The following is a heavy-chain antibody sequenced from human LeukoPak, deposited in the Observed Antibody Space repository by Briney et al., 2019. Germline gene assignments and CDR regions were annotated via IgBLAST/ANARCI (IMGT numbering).Heavy chain of an antibody. CDR2: IYGGGST. D-gene: IGHD6-25*01. CDR1: GFTVSSNY. Sequence: PGGSLRLSCAASGFTVSSNYMSWVRQAPGKGLEWVSVIYGGGSTYYADSVKGRFTISRDNSKNTLYLQMNSLRAEDMAVYYCARDNLRVRPHGYDYWGQGTLVTVSS. CDR3: ARDNLRVRPHGYDY. J-gene: IGHJ4*02. V-gene: IGHV3-53*01.